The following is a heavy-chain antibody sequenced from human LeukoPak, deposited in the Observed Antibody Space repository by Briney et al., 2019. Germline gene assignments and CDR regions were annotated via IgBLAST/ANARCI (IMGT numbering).Heavy chain of an antibody. CDR3: ARAPSEIGGYYPEYFRH. J-gene: IGHJ1*01. CDR2: IKTHGKK. CDR1: GFSFSSYW. Sequence: ARSLRLSCAASGFSFSSYWMHWVRQAPGKGLVWVSRIKTHGKKNYADSVKGRFTISRDNDKNTVSLQMNSLRAEDTGVYYCARAPSEIGGYYPEYFRHWGQGTLVTVSS. V-gene: IGHV3-74*01. D-gene: IGHD3-22*01.